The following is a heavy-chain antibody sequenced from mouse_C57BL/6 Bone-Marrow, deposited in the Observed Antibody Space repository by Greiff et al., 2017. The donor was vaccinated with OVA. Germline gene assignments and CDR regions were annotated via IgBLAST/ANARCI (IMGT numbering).Heavy chain of an antibody. J-gene: IGHJ4*01. CDR3: AKSDDGDYEGGMDY. D-gene: IGHD2-3*01. Sequence: QVQLQQPGAELVKPGASVKVSCKASGYTFTSYWMHWVKQRPGQGLEWIGRIHPSDSDTNYNQKFKGKATLTVDKSSSTAYMQLSSLTSEDSAVYYCAKSDDGDYEGGMDYWGQGTSVTVSS. CDR2: IHPSDSDT. CDR1: GYTFTSYW. V-gene: IGHV1-74*01.